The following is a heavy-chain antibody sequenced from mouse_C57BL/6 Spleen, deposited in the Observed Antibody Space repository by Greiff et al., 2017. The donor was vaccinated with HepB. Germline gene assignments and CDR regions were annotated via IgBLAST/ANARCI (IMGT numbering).Heavy chain of an antibody. V-gene: IGHV1-50*01. CDR2: IDPSDSYT. D-gene: IGHD1-1*01. CDR1: GYTFTSYW. CDR3: ARSLTTVVARAMDY. Sequence: QVQLQQPGAELVKPGASVKLSCKASGYTFTSYWMQWVKQRPGQGLEWIGEIDPSDSYTNYNQKFKGKATLTVDTSSSTAYMQLSSLTSEDSAVYYCARSLTTVVARAMDYWGQGTSVTVSS. J-gene: IGHJ4*01.